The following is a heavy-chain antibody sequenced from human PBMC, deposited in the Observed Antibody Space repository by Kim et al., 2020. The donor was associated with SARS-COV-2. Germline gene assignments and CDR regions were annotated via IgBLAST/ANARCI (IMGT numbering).Heavy chain of an antibody. CDR2: ISAYNGNT. CDR1: GYTFTSYG. D-gene: IGHD3-22*01. Sequence: ASVKVSCKASGYTFTSYGISWVRQAPGQGLEWMGWISAYNGNTNYAQKLQGRVTMTTDTSTSTAYMELRSLRSDDTAVYYCASVGYDSSGYYYMGEGYYFDYWGQGTLVTVSS. V-gene: IGHV1-18*01. J-gene: IGHJ4*02. CDR3: ASVGYDSSGYYYMGEGYYFDY.